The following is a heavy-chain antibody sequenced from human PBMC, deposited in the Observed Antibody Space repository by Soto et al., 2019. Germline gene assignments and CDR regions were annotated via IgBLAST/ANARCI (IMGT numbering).Heavy chain of an antibody. CDR2: IYYSGST. J-gene: IGHJ5*02. CDR1: GGSISSYY. CDR3: ARTDYWFDP. V-gene: IGHV4-59*06. Sequence: SETLSLTCTVSGGSISSYYWSWIRQPPGKGLEWIGYIYYSGSTYYNPSLKSRVIISVDTSKNQFSLKLSSVTAADTAVYYCARTDYWFDPWGQGTLVTVSS.